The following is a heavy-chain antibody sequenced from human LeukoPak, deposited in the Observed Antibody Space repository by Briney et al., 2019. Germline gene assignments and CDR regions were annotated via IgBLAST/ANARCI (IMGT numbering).Heavy chain of an antibody. CDR1: GFTFSTYA. V-gene: IGHV3-21*06. CDR3: ARDRPTGSSRVFVVQ. CDR2: MSSGGSYI. D-gene: IGHD3-3*01. Sequence: GGSLRLSCTASGFTFSTYAMTWVRQAPGKGLEWISSMSSGGSYIYYSDSVRGRFTISRDNAKSSLYLVMNGLRAEDTAIYYCARDRPTGSSRVFVVQWGQGTLVTVSS. J-gene: IGHJ4*02.